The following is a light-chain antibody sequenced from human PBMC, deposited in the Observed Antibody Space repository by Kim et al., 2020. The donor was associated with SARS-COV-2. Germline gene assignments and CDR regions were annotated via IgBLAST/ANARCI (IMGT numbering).Light chain of an antibody. Sequence: QSITISCTGTSSDVGGYNYVSWYQQHPGKAPKLMIYDVSNRPSGVSNRFSGSKSGNTASLAISGLQAEDEADYYCSSYTSSSTRVFGGGTQLTVL. CDR1: SSDVGGYNY. CDR2: DVS. V-gene: IGLV2-14*03. CDR3: SSYTSSSTRV. J-gene: IGLJ3*02.